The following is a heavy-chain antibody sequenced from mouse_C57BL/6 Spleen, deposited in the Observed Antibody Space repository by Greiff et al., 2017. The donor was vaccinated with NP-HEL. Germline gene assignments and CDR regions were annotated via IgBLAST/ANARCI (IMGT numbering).Heavy chain of an antibody. CDR3: ARRVSYYYGSRESHPAMDY. CDR1: GYTFTSYD. Sequence: QVQLQQSGPELVKPGASVKLSCKASGYTFTSYDINWVKQRPGQGLEWIGWIYPRDGSTKYNEKFKGKATLTVDTSSSTAYMELHSLTSEDSAVYFCARRVSYYYGSRESHPAMDYWGQGTSVTVSS. V-gene: IGHV1-85*01. CDR2: IYPRDGST. J-gene: IGHJ4*01. D-gene: IGHD1-1*01.